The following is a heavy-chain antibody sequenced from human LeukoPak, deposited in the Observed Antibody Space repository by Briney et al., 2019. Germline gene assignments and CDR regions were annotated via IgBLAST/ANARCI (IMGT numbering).Heavy chain of an antibody. D-gene: IGHD2-15*01. J-gene: IGHJ6*02. Sequence: ASVKVSCKASGYTFTTYDINWVRQATGQGLEWMGWMNPNSGNTGYAHKFQGRVTMTRNTSINTAYMELSSLRSEDTAVYFCTRERSGNYGMDVWGQGTRSPSP. CDR3: TRERSGNYGMDV. V-gene: IGHV1-8*01. CDR1: GYTFTTYD. CDR2: MNPNSGNT.